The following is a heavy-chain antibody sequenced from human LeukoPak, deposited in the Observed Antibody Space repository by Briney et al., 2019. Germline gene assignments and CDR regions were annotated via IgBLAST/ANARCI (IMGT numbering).Heavy chain of an antibody. J-gene: IGHJ4*02. Sequence: GGSLRLSCAASGFTFSSYAVSWVRQAPGKGLEWVSAISGSGGSTYYADSVKGRFTISRDNSKNTLYLQMNSLRAEDTAVYYCAKGSSPLGHFDCWGQGTLVTVSS. CDR1: GFTFSSYA. V-gene: IGHV3-23*01. D-gene: IGHD6-13*01. CDR2: ISGSGGST. CDR3: AKGSSPLGHFDC.